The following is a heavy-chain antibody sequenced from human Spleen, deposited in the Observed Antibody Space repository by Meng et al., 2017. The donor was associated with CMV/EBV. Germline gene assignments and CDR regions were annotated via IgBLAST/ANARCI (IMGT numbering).Heavy chain of an antibody. J-gene: IGHJ4*02. V-gene: IGHV3-7*01. CDR3: ARNLHPYYYDSSGYYYDY. CDR1: GFTFSSYG. D-gene: IGHD3-22*01. CDR2: IKQDGSEK. Sequence: GESLKISCAASGFTFSSYGMHWVRQAPGKGLEWVANIKQDGSEKYYVDSVKGRFTISRDNAKNSLYLQMNSLRAEDTAVYYCARNLHPYYYDSSGYYYDYWGQGTLVTVSS.